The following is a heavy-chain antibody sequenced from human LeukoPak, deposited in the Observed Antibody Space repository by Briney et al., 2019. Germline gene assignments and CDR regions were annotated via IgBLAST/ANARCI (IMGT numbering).Heavy chain of an antibody. CDR1: GFTFRSYW. V-gene: IGHV3-7*04. CDR3: ARGDAFSGDH. Sequence: GGSLRLSCAASGFTFRSYWMSWVRQAPGRGLEWVANIHPEGNEKYHVESVKGRFTISRDNTKNLLFLQMNGLRVEDTAVYYCARGDAFSGDHWGQGTLVTVSS. CDR2: IHPEGNEK. J-gene: IGHJ4*02.